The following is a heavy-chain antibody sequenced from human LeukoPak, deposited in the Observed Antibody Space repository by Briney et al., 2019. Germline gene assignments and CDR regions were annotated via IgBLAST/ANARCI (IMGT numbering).Heavy chain of an antibody. Sequence: SETLSLTCSVSGGSVSIYYWSWIRQPPGKGLEWIGYMYYTGSYTGSTNYNPSLKSRVTISKDMSKNQFSLRLTSVTAADTAVYYCARVGGAPLGAFDIWGQGTMVTVSS. CDR3: ARVGGAPLGAFDI. CDR2: MYYTGSYTGST. CDR1: GGSVSIYY. D-gene: IGHD3-16*01. J-gene: IGHJ3*02. V-gene: IGHV4-59*02.